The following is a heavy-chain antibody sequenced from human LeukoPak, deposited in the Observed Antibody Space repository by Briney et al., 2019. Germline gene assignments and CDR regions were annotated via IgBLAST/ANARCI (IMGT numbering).Heavy chain of an antibody. CDR3: ASNTYYYDSSGYYPRGYYGMDV. Sequence: GGSLRLSCAASGFTFSSYEMNWVRQAPGKGLEWVSYISSSGSTIYYADSVTGRFTISRDNAKNSLYLQMNSLRAEDTAVYYCASNTYYYDSSGYYPRGYYGMDVWGQGTTVTVSS. CDR1: GFTFSSYE. V-gene: IGHV3-48*03. CDR2: ISSSGSTI. D-gene: IGHD3-22*01. J-gene: IGHJ6*02.